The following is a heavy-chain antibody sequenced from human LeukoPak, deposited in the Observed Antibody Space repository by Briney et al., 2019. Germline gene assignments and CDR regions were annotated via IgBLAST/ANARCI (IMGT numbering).Heavy chain of an antibody. J-gene: IGHJ4*02. Sequence: AGGSLRLSCAASGFTFSSYAMRWVRQAPGKGLEWVSSILCRLGTPYTPHSVNPPFTLSRDNSKTTLYLQMNRLRAEDTAVYYCAKGTYNTGWYLDYWGQGTLVTVSS. CDR1: GFTFSSYA. D-gene: IGHD6-19*01. CDR3: AKGTYNTGWYLDY. V-gene: IGHV3-23*01. CDR2: ILCRLGTP.